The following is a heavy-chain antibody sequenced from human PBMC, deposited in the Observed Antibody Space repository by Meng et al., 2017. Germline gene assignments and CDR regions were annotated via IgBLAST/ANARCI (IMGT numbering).Heavy chain of an antibody. Sequence: QAHLQQAGHGLGKPPQTPSLPCSISGDSVSSNRAAWNWIRQSPSRGLEWLGRTYYRSKWYNDYAVSVKSRITINPDTSKNQFSLQLNSVTPEDTAVYYCARGVVYAISYFDYWGQGTLVTVSS. CDR2: TYYRSKWYN. J-gene: IGHJ4*02. D-gene: IGHD2-8*02. CDR1: GDSVSSNRAA. CDR3: ARGVVYAISYFDY. V-gene: IGHV6-1*01.